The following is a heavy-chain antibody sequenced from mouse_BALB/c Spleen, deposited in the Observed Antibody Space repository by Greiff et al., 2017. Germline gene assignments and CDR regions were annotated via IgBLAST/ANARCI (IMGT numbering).Heavy chain of an antibody. Sequence: VQLQQSGAELVRPGASVTLSCKASGYTFTDYEMHWVKQTPVHGLEWIGAIDPETGGTAYNQKFKGKATLTADKSSSTAYMELRSLTSEDSAVYYCSITTAEGGFAYWGQGTLVTVSA. D-gene: IGHD1-1*01. J-gene: IGHJ3*01. CDR3: SITTAEGGFAY. CDR1: GYTFTDYE. V-gene: IGHV1-15*01. CDR2: IDPETGGT.